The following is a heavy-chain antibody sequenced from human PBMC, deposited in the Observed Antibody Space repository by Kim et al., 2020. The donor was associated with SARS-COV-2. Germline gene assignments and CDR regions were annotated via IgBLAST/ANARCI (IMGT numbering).Heavy chain of an antibody. CDR2: IIPILGIA. J-gene: IGHJ4*02. CDR1: GGTFSSYA. D-gene: IGHD6-6*01. V-gene: IGHV1-69*04. CDR3: ASVYSSSSGPVDY. Sequence: SVKVSCKASGGTFSSYAISWVRQAPGQGLEWMGRIIPILGIANYAQKFQGRVTITADKSTSTAYMELSSLRSEDTAVYYCASVYSSSSGPVDYWGQGTLVTVSA.